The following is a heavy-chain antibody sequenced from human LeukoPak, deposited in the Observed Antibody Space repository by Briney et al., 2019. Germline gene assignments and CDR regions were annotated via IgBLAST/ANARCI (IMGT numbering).Heavy chain of an antibody. CDR2: IKQDGSTK. J-gene: IGHJ4*02. Sequence: PGESLRLSCVASGFTFSNYWMNWVRQAPGKGLEWVANIKQDGSTKNYVDSVKGRFTISRDNAKSSLYLQMNSLRAEDTAVYYCAREAPRGTSSNPYYFDSWGQGTLVTVSS. CDR1: GFTFSNYW. D-gene: IGHD6-6*01. V-gene: IGHV3-7*01. CDR3: AREAPRGTSSNPYYFDS.